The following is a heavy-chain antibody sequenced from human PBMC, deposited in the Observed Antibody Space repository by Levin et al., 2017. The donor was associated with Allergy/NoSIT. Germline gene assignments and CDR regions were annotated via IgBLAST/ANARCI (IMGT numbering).Heavy chain of an antibody. J-gene: IGHJ3*01. V-gene: IGHV1-69*06. D-gene: IGHD6-13*01. Sequence: PGESLKISCKAFGCTLSNNCISWVRQAPGQGLEWMGGIIPMVGKATYAQQLQGRVTITADKSTSTAHMQLSGLRSEDTAVYFCARDGDRKSSWPYDAFEFCGQGTVVAVSS. CDR2: IIPMVGKA. CDR1: GCTLSNNC. CDR3: ARDGDRKSSWPYDAFEF.